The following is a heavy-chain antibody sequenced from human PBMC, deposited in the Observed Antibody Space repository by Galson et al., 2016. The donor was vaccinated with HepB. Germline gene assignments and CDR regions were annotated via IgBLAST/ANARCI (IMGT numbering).Heavy chain of an antibody. D-gene: IGHD1-26*01. J-gene: IGHJ4*02. CDR2: ISYDGGKK. V-gene: IGHV3-30*03. Sequence: SLRLSCAASGFIFSSFAMHWVRQAPGKGLEWVAVISYDGGKKYYAESVKGRVTISRDNSKKTLFLQMDSLKTEDTAMYFCTRDAGSWSWLGDWGRGALVTVAS. CDR1: GFIFSSFA. CDR3: TRDAGSWSWLGD.